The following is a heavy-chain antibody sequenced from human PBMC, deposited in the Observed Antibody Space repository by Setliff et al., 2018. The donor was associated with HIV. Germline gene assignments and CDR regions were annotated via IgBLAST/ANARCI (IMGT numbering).Heavy chain of an antibody. CDR1: GFTLSSYW. D-gene: IGHD2-2*01. CDR2: INSGGSST. J-gene: IGHJ6*02. CDR3: AKGYCSSTSCYDYYYYGMDV. Sequence: LRLSCAASGFTLSSYWMSWVRQAPGKGLVWVSRINSGGSSTAYADSVKGRFTISRDNAENTLYLQMNSLRAEDTAVYYCAKGYCSSTSCYDYYYYGMDVWGQGTMVTVSS. V-gene: IGHV3-74*01.